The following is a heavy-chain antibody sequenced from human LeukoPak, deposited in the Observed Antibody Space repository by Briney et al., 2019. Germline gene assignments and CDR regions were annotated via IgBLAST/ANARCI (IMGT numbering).Heavy chain of an antibody. J-gene: IGHJ6*02. D-gene: IGHD4-23*01. CDR3: ASAGNPRGYYYGMDV. CDR2: INDSGST. V-gene: IGHV4-34*01. Sequence: SETLSLTCAVYGGSFSGYYWSWIRQPPGKGLEWIGEINDSGSTNYNPSLKSRVTISVDTSKNQFSLKLSSVTAADTAVYYCASAGNPRGYYYGMDVWGQGTTVTVSS. CDR1: GGSFSGYY.